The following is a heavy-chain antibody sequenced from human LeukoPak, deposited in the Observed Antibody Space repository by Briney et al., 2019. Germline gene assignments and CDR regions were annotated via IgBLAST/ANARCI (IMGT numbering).Heavy chain of an antibody. CDR2: IRYDGSIK. CDR1: GFTFNNYA. D-gene: IGHD2-2*01. CDR3: ARDRCSSTTCSPDY. V-gene: IGHV3-30*02. Sequence: PGGSLRLSCAASGFTFNNYAMHWVRQAPGKGLEWVAFIRYDGSIKYYVDSVKGRFTISRDNSKNTVYLQMNSLRTEDTAVYYCARDRCSSTTCSPDYWGQGTLVTVS. J-gene: IGHJ4*02.